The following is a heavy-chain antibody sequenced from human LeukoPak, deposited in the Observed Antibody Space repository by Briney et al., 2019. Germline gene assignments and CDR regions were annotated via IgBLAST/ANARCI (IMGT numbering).Heavy chain of an antibody. CDR1: GYTFTSYA. V-gene: IGHV1-3*01. Sequence: ASVKVSCKASGYTFTSYAMHWVRQAPGQRLEWMGWINAGNGNTKYPQKFQGRVTITRDTSASTAYMELSSLRSEDTAVYYCARSEKSYSSGWYLFDYWGQGTLVTVSS. J-gene: IGHJ4*02. D-gene: IGHD6-19*01. CDR3: ARSEKSYSSGWYLFDY. CDR2: INAGNGNT.